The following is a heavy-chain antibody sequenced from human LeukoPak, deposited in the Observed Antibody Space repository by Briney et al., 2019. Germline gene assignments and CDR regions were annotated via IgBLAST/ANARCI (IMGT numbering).Heavy chain of an antibody. J-gene: IGHJ4*02. D-gene: IGHD3-22*01. CDR3: ARSYYDSSGYQAFDY. CDR1: GFTFSSYV. V-gene: IGHV3-74*01. Sequence: GGSLRLSCETAGFTFSSYVMHWVRRTPGKGLVWVSRISHDGFISYADSVKGRFTISRDNSKNTLYLQMNSLRAEDAAVYYCARSYYDSSGYQAFDYWGQGTLVTVSS. CDR2: ISHDGFI.